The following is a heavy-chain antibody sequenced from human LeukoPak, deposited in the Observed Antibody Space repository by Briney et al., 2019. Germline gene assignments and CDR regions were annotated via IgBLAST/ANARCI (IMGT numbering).Heavy chain of an antibody. J-gene: IGHJ4*02. CDR3: AKVGYSSSWYDY. CDR2: ISSSSSSTI. CDR1: GFTFSSYS. Sequence: PGGSLRLSCATSGFTFSSYSMSWVRQAPGEGLEWVSYISSSSSSTIYYADSVKGRFTISRDNAKNSLYLQMNSLRAEDTAVYYCAKVGYSSSWYDYWGQGTLVTVSS. D-gene: IGHD6-13*01. V-gene: IGHV3-48*01.